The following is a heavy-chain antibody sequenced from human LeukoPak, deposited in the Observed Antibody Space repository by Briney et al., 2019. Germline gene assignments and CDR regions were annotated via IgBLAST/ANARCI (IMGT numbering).Heavy chain of an antibody. D-gene: IGHD3-3*01. J-gene: IGHJ6*02. CDR2: ISSSGKTI. Sequence: GGSLRLSCAASGFTFSDYYMSWIRQAPGKGLEWVSYISSSGKTIYYAGSVKGRFTISRDNAKNSLYLQMNSLRAEDTAVYYCTRGYDPQYYYYGMVVWGQGTTVTVSS. CDR3: TRGYDPQYYYYGMVV. CDR1: GFTFSDYY. V-gene: IGHV3-11*01.